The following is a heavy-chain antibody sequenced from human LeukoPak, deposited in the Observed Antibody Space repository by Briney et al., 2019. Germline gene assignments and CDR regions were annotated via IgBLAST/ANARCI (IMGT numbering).Heavy chain of an antibody. CDR2: INPNSGGT. D-gene: IGHD1-26*01. J-gene: IGHJ4*02. CDR1: GYTFTGSY. Sequence: ASVKVSCKASGYTFTGSYMHWVRQAPGQGLEWMGWINPNSGGTNYAQKFQGRVTMTRDTSISTAYMELSRLRSDDTAVYYCARIPRARGGSQGPIDYWGQGTLVTVSS. CDR3: ARIPRARGGSQGPIDY. V-gene: IGHV1-2*02.